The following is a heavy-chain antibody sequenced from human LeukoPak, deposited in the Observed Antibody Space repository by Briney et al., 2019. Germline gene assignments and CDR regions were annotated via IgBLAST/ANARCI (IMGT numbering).Heavy chain of an antibody. D-gene: IGHD4-11*01. CDR1: GGSFSGHY. V-gene: IGHV4-34*01. CDR2: INQSGSA. J-gene: IGHJ4*02. Sequence: SETPSLTCAVYGGSFSGHYWRWIRQPPGKGLEWIGEINQSGSANYNPSPKSRVTISVETSKNQFSLKVSSVTAADTAVYYCASSTVTDTGFDYWGQGTLVTVSS. CDR3: ASSTVTDTGFDY.